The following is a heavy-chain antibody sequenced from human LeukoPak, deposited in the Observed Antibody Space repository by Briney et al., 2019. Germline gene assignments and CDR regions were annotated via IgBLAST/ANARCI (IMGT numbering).Heavy chain of an antibody. Sequence: SVKVSCKASGGTFSSYAISWVRQAPGQGLEWMGGIIPIFGTANYAQKFQGRVTITADESTSTAYMELSSLRSEDTAVYYRARKHFWSGHDAFDIWGQGTMVTVSS. CDR1: GGTFSSYA. CDR3: ARKHFWSGHDAFDI. V-gene: IGHV1-69*13. D-gene: IGHD3-3*02. J-gene: IGHJ3*02. CDR2: IIPIFGTA.